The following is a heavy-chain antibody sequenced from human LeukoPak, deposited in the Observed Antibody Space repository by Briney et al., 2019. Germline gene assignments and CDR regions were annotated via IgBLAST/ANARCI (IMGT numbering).Heavy chain of an antibody. CDR3: ARDLRGAYYDILTGLSD. Sequence: GGSLRLSCAASGFTFSSYSMNWVRQAPGKGLEWVSSISSSSSYIYYADSVKGRFTISRDNAKNPLYLQMNSLRAEDTAVYYCARDLRGAYYDILTGLSDWGQGTLVTVSS. V-gene: IGHV3-21*01. J-gene: IGHJ4*02. CDR2: ISSSSSYI. D-gene: IGHD3-9*01. CDR1: GFTFSSYS.